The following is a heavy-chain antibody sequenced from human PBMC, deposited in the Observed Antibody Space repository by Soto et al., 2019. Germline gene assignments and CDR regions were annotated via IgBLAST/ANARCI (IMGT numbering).Heavy chain of an antibody. CDR1: GFTFRDHD. V-gene: IGHV3-11*01. CDR3: ARKGPRAARPNH. CDR2: ISSSGTAT. J-gene: IGHJ5*02. D-gene: IGHD6-6*01. Sequence: QVQLVESGGGLVRPGGSLRLSCAASGFTFRDHDMSWIRQAPGKGLERVSCISSSGTATYYAHSVKGRFTISGDNAKNSLYVEMNSLRVEDTAVYYCARKGPRAARPNHWGQGTLVTVSS.